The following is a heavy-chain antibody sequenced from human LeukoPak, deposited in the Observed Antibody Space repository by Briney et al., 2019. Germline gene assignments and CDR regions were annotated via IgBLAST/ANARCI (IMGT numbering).Heavy chain of an antibody. J-gene: IGHJ4*02. V-gene: IGHV1-46*01. CDR2: INPSGGST. D-gene: IGHD1-26*01. CDR3: ANPLGYSGSYSFEYYFDY. Sequence: ASVKVSCKASGYTFTSYYMHWVRQAPGQGLEWMGIINPSGGSTSYAQKFQGRVTMTRDTSTSTVYMELSSLRSKDTAVYYCANPLGYSGSYSFEYYFDYWGQGTLVTVSS. CDR1: GYTFTSYY.